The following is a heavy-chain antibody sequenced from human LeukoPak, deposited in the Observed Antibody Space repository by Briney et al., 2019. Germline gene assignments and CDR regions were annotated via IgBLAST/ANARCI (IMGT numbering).Heavy chain of an antibody. CDR2: INHSGST. J-gene: IGHJ5*02. Sequence: SETLSLTCAVYGGSFSGYYWSWIRQPPGKGLEWIGEINHSGSTNYNPSLKSRVTISVDTSKNQFSLKLSSVTAADTAVYYCASAYSGVVDPWGQGTLVTVSS. V-gene: IGHV4-34*01. CDR1: GGSFSGYY. D-gene: IGHD6-25*01. CDR3: ASAYSGVVDP.